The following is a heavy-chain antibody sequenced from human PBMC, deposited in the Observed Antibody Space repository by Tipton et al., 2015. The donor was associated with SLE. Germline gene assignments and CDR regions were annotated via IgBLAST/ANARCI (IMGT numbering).Heavy chain of an antibody. CDR3: ASGLLSGGNWFDP. Sequence: LRLSCTVSGGSISSSYYYWTWIRQPAGKGLEWIGRIYSSGTTNYNPSLKSRVTISVDTSKNQFSLRLRSVTAADTAVYYCASGLLSGGNWFDPWGHGTLVSVSS. J-gene: IGHJ5*02. CDR1: GGSISSSYYY. D-gene: IGHD1-26*01. V-gene: IGHV4-61*02. CDR2: IYSSGTT.